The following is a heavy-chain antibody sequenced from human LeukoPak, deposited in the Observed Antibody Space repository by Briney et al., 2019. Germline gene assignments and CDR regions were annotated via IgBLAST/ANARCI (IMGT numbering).Heavy chain of an antibody. D-gene: IGHD2-2*01. Sequence: SETLSLTCTVSGGSISSYYWSWIRQPPGKGLKWIGYIYYSGSTNYNPSLKSRVTISVDTSKNQFSLKLSSVTAADTAVYYCARRGTSYYYYGMDVWGQGTTVTVSS. CDR1: GGSISSYY. CDR2: IYYSGST. V-gene: IGHV4-59*01. J-gene: IGHJ6*02. CDR3: ARRGTSYYYYGMDV.